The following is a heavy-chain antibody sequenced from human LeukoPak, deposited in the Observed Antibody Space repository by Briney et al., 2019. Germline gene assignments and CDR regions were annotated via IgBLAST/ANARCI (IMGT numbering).Heavy chain of an antibody. J-gene: IGHJ4*02. Sequence: GGSLRLSCAASGFTFSSYSMNWVRQAPGKGLEWVSYISSSSSTIYYADSVKGRFTISRDNAKNSLYLQMNSLRAEDTAVYYCARGYCTNGVCYKVLDYWGQGTLVTVSS. CDR2: ISSSSSTI. CDR3: ARGYCTNGVCYKVLDY. D-gene: IGHD2-8*01. V-gene: IGHV3-48*04. CDR1: GFTFSSYS.